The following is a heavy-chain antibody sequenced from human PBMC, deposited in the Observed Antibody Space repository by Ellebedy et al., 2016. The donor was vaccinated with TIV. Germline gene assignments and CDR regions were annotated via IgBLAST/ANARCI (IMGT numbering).Heavy chain of an antibody. V-gene: IGHV4-34*01. J-gene: IGHJ4*02. CDR3: ARGLGGGEYFDF. CDR1: GVSFSGSY. CDR2: INHSVGT. D-gene: IGHD2/OR15-2a*01. Sequence: MPSETLSLTCAVYGVSFSGSYWSWIRRPPGKGLEWIGEINHSVGTNSNPSLKSRVTISLDTSKNQFSLKLTSVSDAGTADYFCARGLGGGEYFDFWGQGTPVTVSS.